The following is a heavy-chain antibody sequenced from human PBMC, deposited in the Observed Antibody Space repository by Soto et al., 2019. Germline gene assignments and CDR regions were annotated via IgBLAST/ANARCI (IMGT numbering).Heavy chain of an antibody. V-gene: IGHV1-69*01. J-gene: IGHJ4*02. Sequence: QVQLVQSGAEVKKPGSSVKVSCKASGGTFSSYAISWVRQAPGQGLEWMGGIIPILGTANYAQKFQGRVTINADESTSTAYMELSSLRSEDTAVYYCARVREDSYGSGYFDYWGQGTLVTVSS. CDR1: GGTFSSYA. D-gene: IGHD5-18*01. CDR3: ARVREDSYGSGYFDY. CDR2: IIPILGTA.